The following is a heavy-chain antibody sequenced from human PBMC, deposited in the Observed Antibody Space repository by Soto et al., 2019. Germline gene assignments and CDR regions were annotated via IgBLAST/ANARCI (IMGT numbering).Heavy chain of an antibody. CDR2: MYHSGIT. CDR1: GYSIRSGYF. Sequence: SSETLSLTCAVSGYSIRSGYFWGWIRQPPGKGLEWIGSMYHSGITYYNLSLKSRVTISVDTSKNQLSLKLSSATAADTAVYYCARSMYSTSAQLYYGMDVWGQGATVTVSS. J-gene: IGHJ6*02. D-gene: IGHD6-6*01. V-gene: IGHV4-38-2*01. CDR3: ARSMYSTSAQLYYGMDV.